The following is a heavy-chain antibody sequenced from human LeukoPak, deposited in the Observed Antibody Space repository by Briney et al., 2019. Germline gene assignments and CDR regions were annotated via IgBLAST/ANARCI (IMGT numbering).Heavy chain of an antibody. D-gene: IGHD3-10*01. CDR3: ARTTMVRGVIKELGY. J-gene: IGHJ4*02. V-gene: IGHV5-51*01. Sequence: GESLKISCKGSGYSFTSYWIGWVRQMPGKGLEGMGIIYPGDSDTRYSPSFQGQVTISADKSISTAYLQWSSLKASDTAMYYCARTTMVRGVIKELGYWGQGTLVTVSS. CDR1: GYSFTSYW. CDR2: IYPGDSDT.